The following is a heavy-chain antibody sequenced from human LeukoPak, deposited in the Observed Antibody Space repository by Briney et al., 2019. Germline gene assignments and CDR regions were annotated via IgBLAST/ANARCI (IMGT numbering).Heavy chain of an antibody. D-gene: IGHD6-13*01. V-gene: IGHV4-38-2*02. J-gene: IGHJ5*02. CDR1: GYSISSGYS. CDR3: ARVKYSSSWFDP. CDR2: FYHSGST. Sequence: SETLSLTCTVSGYSISSGYSWGWIRQPPGKGLEWIGSFYHSGSTCYNPSLKSRVTISVDTSKNQFSLKLSSVTAADTAVYYCARVKYSSSWFDPWGQGTLVTVSS.